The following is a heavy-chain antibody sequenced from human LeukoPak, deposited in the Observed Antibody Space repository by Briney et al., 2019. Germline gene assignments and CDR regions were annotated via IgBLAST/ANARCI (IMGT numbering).Heavy chain of an antibody. D-gene: IGHD3-22*01. J-gene: IGHJ4*02. Sequence: GGSLRLSCAASGFPFSSYNMNRVRQAPGKGLEWVSSIISSSSDIYYADSVKGRFTISRDNAKNSLYLQMNSLRAEDTAVYYCVRDDDRPDNGLDYWGQGTLVTVSS. CDR2: IISSSSDI. CDR3: VRDDDRPDNGLDY. V-gene: IGHV3-21*01. CDR1: GFPFSSYN.